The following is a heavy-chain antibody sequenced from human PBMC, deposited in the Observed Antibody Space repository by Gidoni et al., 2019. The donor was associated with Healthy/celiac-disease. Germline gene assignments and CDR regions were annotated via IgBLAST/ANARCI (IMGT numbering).Heavy chain of an antibody. CDR1: GYTLTELS. Sequence: QVQLVQSGAEVKKPGASVKVSCKVSGYTLTELSMHWVRQAPGKGLEWMGGFDPEDGETIYAQKFQGRVTMTEDTSTDTAYMELSSLRSEDTAVYYCATPSSGYSSSEWYFDLWGRGTLVTVSS. CDR3: ATPSSGYSSSEWYFDL. J-gene: IGHJ2*01. CDR2: FDPEDGET. D-gene: IGHD3-22*01. V-gene: IGHV1-24*01.